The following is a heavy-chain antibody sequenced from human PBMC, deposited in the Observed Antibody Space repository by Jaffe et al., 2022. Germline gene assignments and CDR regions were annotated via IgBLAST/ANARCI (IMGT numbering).Heavy chain of an antibody. V-gene: IGHV4-59*01. CDR3: ARSSGVHFEV. D-gene: IGHD6-19*01. CDR2: IHNSGST. CDR1: GGSISSYY. J-gene: IGHJ3*01. Sequence: QVQLQESGPGLVKPSETLALTCSVSGGSISSYYWSWIRQTPGKGLEWIGNIHNSGSTNYNPSLKSRVTMLVDSSKNQFSLRLSSVTAADTAVYYCARSSGVHFEVWGQGTMVIVSS.